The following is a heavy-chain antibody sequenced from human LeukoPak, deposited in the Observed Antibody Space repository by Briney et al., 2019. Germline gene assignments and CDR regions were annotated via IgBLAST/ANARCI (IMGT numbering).Heavy chain of an antibody. CDR2: ISYDGSNE. D-gene: IGHD4-17*01. CDR1: GFTFSSYA. Sequence: GGSLRLSCAASGFTFSSYAMHWVRQAPGKGLEWVAVISYDGSNEYYADSVKGRFTISRDNSKNTLYLQMNSLRAEDTAVYYCARDTVTATHNAFDIWGQGTMVTVSS. J-gene: IGHJ3*02. CDR3: ARDTVTATHNAFDI. V-gene: IGHV3-30*04.